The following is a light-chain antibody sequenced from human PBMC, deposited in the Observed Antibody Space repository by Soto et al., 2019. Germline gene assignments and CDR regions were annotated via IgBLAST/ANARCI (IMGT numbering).Light chain of an antibody. Sequence: QSLLTQPHSASWTPEQRFTISCSGSSSNIGSNVVNWFQQLPGTAPKLRIYSNNQRPSGVPDRFSGSKSGTSASLAISGLQSEDEADYYCATWDDSHNVLYVFGTGTKVTVL. V-gene: IGLV1-44*01. J-gene: IGLJ1*01. CDR3: ATWDDSHNVLYV. CDR2: SNN. CDR1: SSNIGSNV.